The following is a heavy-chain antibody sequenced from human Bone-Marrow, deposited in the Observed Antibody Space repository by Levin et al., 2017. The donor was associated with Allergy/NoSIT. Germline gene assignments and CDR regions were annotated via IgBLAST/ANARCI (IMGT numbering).Heavy chain of an antibody. CDR3: ARGARYYYDTSGPSNYFDY. CDR2: SYYRGST. D-gene: IGHD3-22*01. CDR1: GVSITNYY. V-gene: IGHV4-59*01. J-gene: IGHJ4*02. Sequence: SQTLSLTCTVSGVSITNYYWGWIRQPPGKGLEWIAHSYYRGSTDYKPSLMRRVAVSLDNSKNQFSLMLSSVTAADTAVYFCARGARYYYDTSGPSNYFDYWGQGTLVTVSS.